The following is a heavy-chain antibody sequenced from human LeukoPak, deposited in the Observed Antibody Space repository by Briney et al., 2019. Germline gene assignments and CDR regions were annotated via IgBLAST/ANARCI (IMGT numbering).Heavy chain of an antibody. J-gene: IGHJ5*02. CDR2: IYNSGNS. CDR1: GGSISSYY. V-gene: IGHV4-59*12. D-gene: IGHD3-10*01. Sequence: ASETLSLTCSVSGGSISSYYWSWIRQPPGKGLEWIGYIYNSGNSNYNPSLKSRVTISVDMSKNQFSLKLSSVTAADTAVYYCARDLITMVRGVHRWFDPWGQGTLVTVSS. CDR3: ARDLITMVRGVHRWFDP.